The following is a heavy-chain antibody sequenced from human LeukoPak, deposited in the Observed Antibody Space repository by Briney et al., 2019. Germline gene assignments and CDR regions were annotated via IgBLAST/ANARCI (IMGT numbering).Heavy chain of an antibody. D-gene: IGHD3-22*01. CDR2: IKQDESEK. J-gene: IGHJ4*02. Sequence: GGSLRLSCAASGFSFSDYWMTWVRQAPGKGLEWVANIKQDESEKYYVDSVKGRFTISRDNAKNSLYLQMNSLRAEDTAVYYCARTYYYDSSDYSALGYWGQGTLVTVSS. V-gene: IGHV3-7*01. CDR1: GFSFSDYW. CDR3: ARTYYYDSSDYSALGY.